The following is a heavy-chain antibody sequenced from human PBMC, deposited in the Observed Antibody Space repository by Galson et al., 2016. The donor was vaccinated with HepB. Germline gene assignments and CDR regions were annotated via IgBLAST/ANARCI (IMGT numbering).Heavy chain of an antibody. J-gene: IGHJ3*02. V-gene: IGHV3-21*01. CDR3: AKPYGYSYGSYAFDI. Sequence: SLRLSCAASGFTFSSYSMNWVRQAPGKGLEWVSSISSSSSYIYYADSVKGRFTISRDNAKNSLYLQMNSLRGEDTAVYYCAKPYGYSYGSYAFDIWGQGTMVTVSS. CDR2: ISSSSSYI. CDR1: GFTFSSYS. D-gene: IGHD5-18*01.